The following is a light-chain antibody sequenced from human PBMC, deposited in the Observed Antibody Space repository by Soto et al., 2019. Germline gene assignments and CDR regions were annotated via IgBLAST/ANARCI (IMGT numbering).Light chain of an antibody. V-gene: IGLV2-14*03. J-gene: IGLJ2*01. CDR1: SSDIGGYNY. CDR2: DVS. Sequence: QFVLTQAASVSWSPGHLITISCPGTSSDIGGYNYVSWYQHHPGKAPKLMIYDVSDRPSGVSNRFSGSKSGNTASLTISGLQAEDEADYYCASYASSNTVLFGEGTKVPVL. CDR3: ASYASSNTVL.